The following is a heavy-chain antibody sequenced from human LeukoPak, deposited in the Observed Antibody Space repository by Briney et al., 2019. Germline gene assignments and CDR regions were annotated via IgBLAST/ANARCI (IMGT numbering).Heavy chain of an antibody. CDR1: GGSISSSSYY. D-gene: IGHD3-10*01. Sequence: SETLSLTCTVSGGSISSSSYYWGWIRQPPGKGLEWIGSIYYSGSTYYNPSLKSRVTISVDTSKNQFSLKLSSVTAADTAVYYCARVIIRFGEFEAIDYWGQGTLVTVSS. V-gene: IGHV4-39*07. J-gene: IGHJ4*02. CDR3: ARVIIRFGEFEAIDY. CDR2: IYYSGST.